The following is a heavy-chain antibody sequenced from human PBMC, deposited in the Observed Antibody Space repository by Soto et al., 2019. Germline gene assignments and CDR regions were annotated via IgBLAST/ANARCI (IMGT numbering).Heavy chain of an antibody. Sequence: ASVKVSCKASGYTFTSYAMHWVRQAPVQRLEWMGWINAGNGNTKSSQKFQGRVTITSDSSASTAYMELSSMRSEDTAVYYCARPPNGIAARYFEYGGQGTLVTVSS. CDR2: INAGNGNT. V-gene: IGHV1-3*01. CDR1: GYTFTSYA. CDR3: ARPPNGIAARYFEY. J-gene: IGHJ4*02. D-gene: IGHD6-6*01.